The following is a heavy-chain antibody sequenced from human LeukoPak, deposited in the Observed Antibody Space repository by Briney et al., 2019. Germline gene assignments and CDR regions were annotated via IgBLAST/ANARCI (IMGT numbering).Heavy chain of an antibody. CDR2: MNPNSGNT. V-gene: IGHV1-8*01. CDR3: ARGYTVTNQIDAFDI. Sequence: ASVKVSCKASGYTFTSYDINWVRQATGQGLEWMGWMNPNSGNTGYAQKFQGRVTMTRYTSISTAYMELSSLRSEDTAVYYCARGYTVTNQIDAFDIWGQGTMVTVSS. J-gene: IGHJ3*02. CDR1: GYTFTSYD. D-gene: IGHD4-17*01.